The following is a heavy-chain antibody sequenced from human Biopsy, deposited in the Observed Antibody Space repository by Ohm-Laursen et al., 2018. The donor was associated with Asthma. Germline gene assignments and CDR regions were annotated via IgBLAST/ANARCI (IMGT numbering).Heavy chain of an antibody. V-gene: IGHV3-33*08. D-gene: IGHD6-13*01. CDR1: GFSFNSYG. Sequence: SSLRLSCTASGFSFNSYGMHWVRQAPGKGLEWVAVIWYDGSNKYYADSVKGRFTISRDNSKNTVSLEMNSLRRDDTAVYFCARATVAAAGNDWGQGTRVTVSS. CDR2: IWYDGSNK. CDR3: ARATVAAAGND. J-gene: IGHJ4*02.